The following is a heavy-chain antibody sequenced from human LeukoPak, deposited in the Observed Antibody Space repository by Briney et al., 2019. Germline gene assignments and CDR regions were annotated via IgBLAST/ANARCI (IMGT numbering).Heavy chain of an antibody. D-gene: IGHD4-17*01. CDR3: ARLEVTTGYYYGMDV. CDR1: GGSISSYY. CDR2: IYYSGST. J-gene: IGHJ6*02. Sequence: PSETLSLTCTVSGGSISSYYWSWIRQPPGKGLEWIGYIYYSGSTNYNPSLKCRVTISVDTSKNQFSLKLSSVTAADTAVYYCARLEVTTGYYYGMDVWGQGTTVTVSS. V-gene: IGHV4-59*08.